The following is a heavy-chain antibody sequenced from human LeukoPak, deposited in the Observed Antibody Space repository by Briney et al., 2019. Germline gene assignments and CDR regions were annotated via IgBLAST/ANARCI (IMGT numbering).Heavy chain of an antibody. J-gene: IGHJ4*02. CDR3: ARDRTFLGELDY. D-gene: IGHD3-16*01. V-gene: IGHV1-3*01. Sequence: ASVKVSCKASGYTFTSYAMHWVRQAPGQRLEWMGWINAGNGNTKYSQKFQGRVTITRDTSASTAYMELSSLRSEDTAVYYCARDRTFLGELDYWGQGTLVTVSS. CDR1: GYTFTSYA. CDR2: INAGNGNT.